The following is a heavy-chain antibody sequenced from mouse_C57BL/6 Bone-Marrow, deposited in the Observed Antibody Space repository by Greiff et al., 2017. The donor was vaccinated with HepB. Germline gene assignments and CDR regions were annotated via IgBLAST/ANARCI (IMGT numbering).Heavy chain of an antibody. CDR2: IYPRSGNT. CDR3: ARRGYSNYVRFAY. Sequence: QVQLKESGAELARPGASVKLSCKASGYTFTSYGISWVKQRTGQGLEWIGDIYPRSGNTYYNEKFKGKATLTADKSSSTAYMELRSLTSEDSAVYFCARRGYSNYVRFAYWGQGTLVTVSA. J-gene: IGHJ3*01. CDR1: GYTFTSYG. V-gene: IGHV1-81*01. D-gene: IGHD2-5*01.